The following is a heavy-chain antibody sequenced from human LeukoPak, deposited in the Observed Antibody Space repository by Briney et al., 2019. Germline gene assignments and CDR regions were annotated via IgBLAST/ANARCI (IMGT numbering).Heavy chain of an antibody. J-gene: IGHJ3*02. CDR2: ITSSGTYI. Sequence: GGSLRLSCAASGFTLNNYNMNWVRQAPGKALEWVSSITSSGTYIFYADSVKGRFTISRDNAKNSLYLQMNSLRAEDTAVYYCARDDTHYGSSGSFYDAFDIWGQGTMVTVSS. D-gene: IGHD3-22*01. V-gene: IGHV3-21*01. CDR3: ARDDTHYGSSGSFYDAFDI. CDR1: GFTLNNYN.